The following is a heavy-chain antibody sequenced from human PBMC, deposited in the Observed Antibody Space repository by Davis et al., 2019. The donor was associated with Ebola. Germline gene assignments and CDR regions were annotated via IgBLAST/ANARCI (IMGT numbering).Heavy chain of an antibody. Sequence: ASVKVSCKASGYTFTSYAMNWVRQAPGQGLEWMGWINTNTGNPTYAQGFTGRFVFSLDTSVSTAYLQISSLKAEDTAVYYCARDGGDEIFYYYGMDVWGKGTTVTVSS. J-gene: IGHJ6*04. CDR1: GYTFTSYA. CDR2: INTNTGNP. D-gene: IGHD2-21*01. CDR3: ARDGGDEIFYYYGMDV. V-gene: IGHV7-4-1*02.